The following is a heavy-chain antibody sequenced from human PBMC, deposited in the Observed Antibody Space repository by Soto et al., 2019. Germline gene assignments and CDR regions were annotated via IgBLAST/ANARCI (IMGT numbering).Heavy chain of an antibody. CDR3: ARHNYYGSGSYYNVAYYGMDV. Sequence: SVKVSCKASGGTFSSYAISWVRQAPGQGLEWMGGIIPIFGTANYAQKFQGRVTITADESTSTAYMELSSLRSEDTAVYYCARHNYYGSGSYYNVAYYGMDVWGQGTTVTVSS. V-gene: IGHV1-69*13. D-gene: IGHD3-10*01. CDR1: GGTFSSYA. J-gene: IGHJ6*02. CDR2: IIPIFGTA.